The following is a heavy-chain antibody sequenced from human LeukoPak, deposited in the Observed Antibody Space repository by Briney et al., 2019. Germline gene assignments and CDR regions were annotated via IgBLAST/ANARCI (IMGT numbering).Heavy chain of an antibody. CDR3: AREGPMELTGDLGFDP. Sequence: GGSRRLSCAASGLTLSSYWMSWVRQAPGKGLEWVAKKNQDGSGKYYVDSVKGRFTIYRDNAKNSLYLQMNSLRAEDTAVYYCAREGPMELTGDLGFDPWGQGTLVTVSS. J-gene: IGHJ5*02. V-gene: IGHV3-7*01. CDR2: KNQDGSGK. CDR1: GLTLSSYW. D-gene: IGHD4/OR15-4a*01.